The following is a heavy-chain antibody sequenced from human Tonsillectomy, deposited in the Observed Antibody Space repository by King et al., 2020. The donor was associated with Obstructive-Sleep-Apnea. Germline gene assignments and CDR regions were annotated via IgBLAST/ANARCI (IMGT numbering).Heavy chain of an antibody. CDR1: GDSISTYY. CDR2: IYYSGST. J-gene: IGHJ4*02. CDR3: ARRVAVKPRYYFDF. D-gene: IGHD2-21*01. V-gene: IGHV4-59*12. Sequence: VQLQESGPGLVKPSETLSLTCTISGDSISTYYWTWIRQPPGKGLEWIGYIYYSGSTNSNPSLKSRVTMSVDTSKNQFSLMLNSMTAADTAVYYCARRVAVKPRYYFDFWGQGILVTVSA.